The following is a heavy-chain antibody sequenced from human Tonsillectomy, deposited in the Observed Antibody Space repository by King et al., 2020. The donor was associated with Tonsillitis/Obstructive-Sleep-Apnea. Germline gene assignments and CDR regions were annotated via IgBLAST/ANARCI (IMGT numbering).Heavy chain of an antibody. V-gene: IGHV3-48*03. J-gene: IGHJ5*02. Sequence: VQLVESGGGLVQPGGSLRLSCAASGFTFSSYEMNWVRQAPGKGLEWVSYISTSGTMTYYADSVKGRFTISRDNAKNSLYLQMNSLRAEDTAVYYCARDGGSYYPTWFDPWGQGTLVTGSS. CDR3: ARDGGSYYPTWFDP. D-gene: IGHD1-26*01. CDR2: ISTSGTMT. CDR1: GFTFSSYE.